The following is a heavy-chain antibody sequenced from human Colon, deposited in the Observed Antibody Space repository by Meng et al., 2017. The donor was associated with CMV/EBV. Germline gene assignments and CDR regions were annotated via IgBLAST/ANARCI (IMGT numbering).Heavy chain of an antibody. CDR3: LTTGKGHDAFDI. Sequence: SVKVSCKASGYTFTYRYLHWVRQAPGQALEWMGWITPFNGNTNYAQKFQDRVTITRDRSMSTAYMELSSLRSEDTAMYYCLTTGKGHDAFDIWGQGTMVTVSS. CDR2: ITPFNGNT. J-gene: IGHJ3*02. CDR1: GYTFTYRY. V-gene: IGHV1-45*02. D-gene: IGHD4-11*01.